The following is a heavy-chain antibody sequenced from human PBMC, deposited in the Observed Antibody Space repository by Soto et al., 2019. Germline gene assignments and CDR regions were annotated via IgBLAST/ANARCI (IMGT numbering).Heavy chain of an antibody. CDR2: INPSIGTT. Sequence: ASVKVSCKASGYTFTSQNMHWVRQAPGQGLGWMGVINPSIGTTTYAQKFQGRVTMTSDTSTSSVYMEVSSLRSEDTAVYYCISTLGARFDYWGQ. CDR3: ISTLGARFDY. CDR1: GYTFTSQN. D-gene: IGHD1-26*01. J-gene: IGHJ4*01. V-gene: IGHV1-46*03.